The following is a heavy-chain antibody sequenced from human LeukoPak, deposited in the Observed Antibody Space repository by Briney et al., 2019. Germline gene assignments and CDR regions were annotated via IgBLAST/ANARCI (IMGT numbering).Heavy chain of an antibody. CDR1: GFTFSSYW. Sequence: PGGSLRLSCAASGFTFSSYWMSWVRQAPGKGLEWVANIKQDGSEKYYVDSVKGRFTISRDSAKNSLYLQMNSLRAEDTAVYYCARVSRDGYKKGYFDYWGQGTLVTVSS. J-gene: IGHJ4*02. CDR3: ARVSRDGYKKGYFDY. V-gene: IGHV3-7*01. CDR2: IKQDGSEK. D-gene: IGHD5-24*01.